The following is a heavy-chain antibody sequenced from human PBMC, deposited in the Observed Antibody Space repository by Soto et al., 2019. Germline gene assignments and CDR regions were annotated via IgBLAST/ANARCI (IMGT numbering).Heavy chain of an antibody. CDR2: IKSKTNGGTI. CDR3: TRDDTFDY. J-gene: IGHJ4*02. V-gene: IGHV3-15*07. Sequence: EVQLVESGGSLVEPGGSLRLSCAASGFTFNNAWMNWVRQAPGKGLEWVARIKSKTNGGTINYAAAVKGRFIISRDDSKNTLHLQMNSLKIEDTAMYFCTRDDTFDYWGQGTLVTVSS. CDR1: GFTFNNAW.